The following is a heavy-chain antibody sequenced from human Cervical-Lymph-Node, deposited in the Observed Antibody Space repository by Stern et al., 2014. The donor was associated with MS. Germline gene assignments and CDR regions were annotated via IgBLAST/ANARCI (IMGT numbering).Heavy chain of an antibody. CDR3: ARDYFMAGTVTVWFDP. CDR1: GYTFTSYG. V-gene: IGHV1-18*04. Sequence: VQLVESGAEVKKPGASVKVSCKASGYTFTSYGISWGRKAPGQGLEWMGWISAYNGNTNYAQKLQGRVTMTTDTSTSTAYMELRSLRSDDTAVYYCARDYFMAGTVTVWFDPWGQGTLVTVSS. D-gene: IGHD4-17*01. CDR2: ISAYNGNT. J-gene: IGHJ5*02.